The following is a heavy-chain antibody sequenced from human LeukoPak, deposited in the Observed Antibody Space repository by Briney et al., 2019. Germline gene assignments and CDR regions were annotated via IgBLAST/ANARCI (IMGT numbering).Heavy chain of an antibody. V-gene: IGHV3-66*01. CDR3: ARSGYSYGYYSYFDL. CDR1: GFTVSSNY. Sequence: PGGSLRLSCAASGFTVSSNYMSWVRQAPGKGLEWVSVIYSGGSTYYADSVRGRFTISRDNSKHTLYLQMNSLRAEDTAVYYCARSGYSYGYYSYFDLWGRGTLVTVSS. D-gene: IGHD5-18*01. J-gene: IGHJ2*01. CDR2: IYSGGST.